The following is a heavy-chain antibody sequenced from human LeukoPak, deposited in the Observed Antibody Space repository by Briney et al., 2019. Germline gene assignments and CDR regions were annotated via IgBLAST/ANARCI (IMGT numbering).Heavy chain of an antibody. D-gene: IGHD1-26*01. V-gene: IGHV4-39*01. CDR1: GGSISSSSYY. CDR3: ARRLSKSSGGSRGSFDI. J-gene: IGHJ3*02. CDR2: IYYSGST. Sequence: SETLSLTCTVSGGSISSSSYYWGWIRQPPGKGLEWIGYIYYSGSTYYNPSLKSRVTISVDTSKNQFSLKLSSVTAADTAVYYCARRLSKSSGGSRGSFDIWGQGTMVTVSS.